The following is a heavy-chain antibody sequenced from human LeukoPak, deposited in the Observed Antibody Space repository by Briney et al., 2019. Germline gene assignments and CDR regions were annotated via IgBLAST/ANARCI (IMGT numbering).Heavy chain of an antibody. D-gene: IGHD3-9*01. CDR3: ARRVFSDY. J-gene: IGHJ4*02. Sequence: GGSLRLSCAASGFTFSSYSMSWVRQAPGKGLEWVSYISSSSSTIYYADSVKGRFTISRDNAKNSLYLQMNSLRAEDTAVYYCARRVFSDYWGQGTLVTVSS. V-gene: IGHV3-48*01. CDR1: GFTFSSYS. CDR2: ISSSSSTI.